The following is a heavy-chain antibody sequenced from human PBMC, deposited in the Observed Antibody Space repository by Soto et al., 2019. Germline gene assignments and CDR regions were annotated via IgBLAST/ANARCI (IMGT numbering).Heavy chain of an antibody. CDR3: ARRRYCGYDCYHKHYYGMDV. V-gene: IGHV1-69*08. CDR2: VIPVLTTT. J-gene: IGHJ6*02. D-gene: IGHD2-21*02. CDR1: GDTFSSYI. Sequence: QVQLVQSGAEVKKPGSSVRVSCRSSGDTFSSYIVNWLRLAPGRGLEWMGRVIPVLTTTDYAQNFRGRGKISADRSTNTVYLDLSSLRSDDTAVYYCARRRYCGYDCYHKHYYGMDVWGQGSLVTVAS.